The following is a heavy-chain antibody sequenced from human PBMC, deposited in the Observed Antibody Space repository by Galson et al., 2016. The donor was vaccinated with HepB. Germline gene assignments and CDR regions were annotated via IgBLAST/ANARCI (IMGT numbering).Heavy chain of an antibody. CDR2: ISSSSSYI. J-gene: IGHJ4*02. Sequence: SLRLSCAASGFTFSSYSMNWVRQAPGKGLEWVSSISSSSSYIYYADSVKGRFTISRDNAKNSLYLHMNSLRAEDTAVYYCARDVGQQRDYWGQGTLVTVSS. D-gene: IGHD6-13*01. V-gene: IGHV3-21*01. CDR3: ARDVGQQRDY. CDR1: GFTFSSYS.